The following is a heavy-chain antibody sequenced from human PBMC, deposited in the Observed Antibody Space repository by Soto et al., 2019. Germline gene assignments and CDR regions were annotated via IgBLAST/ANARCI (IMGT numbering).Heavy chain of an antibody. CDR3: ARERSVGYCITTTCPNPFYYYAMDV. D-gene: IGHD2-2*01. J-gene: IGHJ6*02. CDR2: IIPIFGTP. CDR1: GGTFTNYA. V-gene: IGHV1-69*13. Sequence: SVKVSCKASGGTFTNYAFSWVRQAPGQGLEWMGGIIPIFGTPDYAQKFQGRVTITADESTRTASMELSSLRSDDTAVYYCARERSVGYCITTTCPNPFYYYAMDVWGQGTTVTVSS.